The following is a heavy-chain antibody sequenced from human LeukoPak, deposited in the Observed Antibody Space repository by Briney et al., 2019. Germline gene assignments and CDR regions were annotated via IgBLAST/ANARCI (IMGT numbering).Heavy chain of an antibody. Sequence: SETLSLTCTVSGGSISTSSYYWGWVRQPPGKGLEWIGNNSPSLKSRVTISLDTSRNQFSLKLNSVTAADTAVYYCAKSNGYGLVDIWGQGTMVTVSS. V-gene: IGHV4-39*07. D-gene: IGHD3-10*01. J-gene: IGHJ3*02. CDR3: AKSNGYGLVDI. CDR1: GGSISTSSYY.